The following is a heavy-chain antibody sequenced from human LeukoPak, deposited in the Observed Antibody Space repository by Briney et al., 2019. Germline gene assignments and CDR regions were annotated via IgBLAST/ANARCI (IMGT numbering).Heavy chain of an antibody. CDR3: ARDRVSHGRLDAFDT. V-gene: IGHV4-4*07. D-gene: IGHD1-1*01. Sequence: SETLSLTCTVSGGSISSYYWSWIRQPAGKGLEWIGRIYTSGSTNYNPSLKSRVTMSVDTSKNQFSLKLSSVTAADTAVYYCARDRVSHGRLDAFDTWGQGTVVTVSS. CDR1: GGSISSYY. CDR2: IYTSGST. J-gene: IGHJ3*02.